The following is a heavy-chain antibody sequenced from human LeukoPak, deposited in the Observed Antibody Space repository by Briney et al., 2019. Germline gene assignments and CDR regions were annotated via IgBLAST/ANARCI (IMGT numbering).Heavy chain of an antibody. CDR3: AKQYDFWSGYYFNYYYGMDV. CDR2: IYYSGST. J-gene: IGHJ6*02. D-gene: IGHD3-3*01. CDR1: GGSISSSSYY. Sequence: PSETLSLTCTVSGGSISSSSYYWGWIRQPPGKGLEWLGSIYYSGSTYYNPSLKSRVTISVDTSKNQFSLKLSSVTAADTAVYYCAKQYDFWSGYYFNYYYGMDVWGQGTTVTVSS. V-gene: IGHV4-39*01.